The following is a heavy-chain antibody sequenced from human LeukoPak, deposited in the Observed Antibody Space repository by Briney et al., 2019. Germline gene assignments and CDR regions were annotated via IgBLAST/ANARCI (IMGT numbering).Heavy chain of an antibody. CDR3: AKGYDILTGLYFDY. J-gene: IGHJ4*02. Sequence: PGGSLRLSCAASGFTFSSYAMSWVRQAPGKGLEWVSAISGSGGSTYYADSVKGRFTISRDNSKNTLYLKMNSLRAEDTAVYYCAKGYDILTGLYFDYWGQGGLVTVSS. D-gene: IGHD3-9*01. CDR2: ISGSGGST. CDR1: GFTFSSYA. V-gene: IGHV3-23*01.